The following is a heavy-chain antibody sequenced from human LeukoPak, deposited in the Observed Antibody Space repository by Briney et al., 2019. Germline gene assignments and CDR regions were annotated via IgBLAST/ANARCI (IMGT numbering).Heavy chain of an antibody. CDR3: AKDVSSWDYYGMDV. Sequence: GGSLRLSCAASGFTFDDYAMHWVRQAPGKGLEWVSGISWNSGSIGYADSVKGRFTISRDNAKNSLYLQMNSLRAEDTALYYCAKDVSSWDYYGMDVWGQGTTVTVSS. J-gene: IGHJ6*02. D-gene: IGHD6-13*01. CDR1: GFTFDDYA. CDR2: ISWNSGSI. V-gene: IGHV3-9*01.